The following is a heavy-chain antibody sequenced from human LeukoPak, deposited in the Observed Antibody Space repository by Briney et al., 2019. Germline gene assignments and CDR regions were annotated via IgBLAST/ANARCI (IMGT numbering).Heavy chain of an antibody. D-gene: IGHD2-8*01. V-gene: IGHV3-30-3*01. CDR2: LSYDGSNK. J-gene: IGHJ4*02. CDR3: ARDPDCTNGVCYTFDY. Sequence: GGSLRLSCAASGFTFSSYAMHWVRQAPGKGLEWVADLSYDGSNKYYADSVKGRFTISRDNSKNTLYLQMNSLRAEDTAVYYCARDPDCTNGVCYTFDYWGQGTLVTVSS. CDR1: GFTFSSYA.